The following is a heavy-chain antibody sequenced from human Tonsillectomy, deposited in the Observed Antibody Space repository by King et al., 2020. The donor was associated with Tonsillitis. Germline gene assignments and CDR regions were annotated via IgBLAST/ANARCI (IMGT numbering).Heavy chain of an antibody. Sequence: VQLVESGGGLVKPGGSLRLSCAASGFTFSSYSMNWVRQAPGKGLEWVSSISSSSSYIYYADSVKGRFIISRDNAKTSLYLQMNRLRAGDTAVYYCARNGYSGYGYAFDIWGQGTMVTVS. CDR3: ARNGYSGYGYAFDI. V-gene: IGHV3-21*06. CDR1: GFTFSSYS. CDR2: ISSSSSYI. J-gene: IGHJ3*02. D-gene: IGHD5-12*01.